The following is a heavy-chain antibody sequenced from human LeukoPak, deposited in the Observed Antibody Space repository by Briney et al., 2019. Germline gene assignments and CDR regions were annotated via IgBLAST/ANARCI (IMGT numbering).Heavy chain of an antibody. J-gene: IGHJ4*02. CDR3: VRDWAYEPDF. Sequence: PGGSLRLSCAASGFSLSSYWMAWVRQAPGKGLEWVANIKQDGSEIHYVDSVKGRFTISRDNAKNILYLQMSSLRAEDTAVYYCVRDWAYEPDFWGQGTLVTVSS. D-gene: IGHD1-14*01. V-gene: IGHV3-7*05. CDR1: GFSLSSYW. CDR2: IKQDGSEI.